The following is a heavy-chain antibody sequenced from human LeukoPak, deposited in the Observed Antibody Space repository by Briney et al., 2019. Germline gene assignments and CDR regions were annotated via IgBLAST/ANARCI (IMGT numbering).Heavy chain of an antibody. CDR3: ARFDFDFWSGRSFDP. D-gene: IGHD3-3*01. Sequence: ASVKVSCKASGYTFINYGITWVRQAPGQGLEWVGWISAYNGDTNYAQKLQGRVTMTTDTSTSTAYMELRSLRSDDTALYYRARFDFDFWSGRSFDPWGQGTLVTVSS. CDR2: ISAYNGDT. J-gene: IGHJ5*02. V-gene: IGHV1-18*01. CDR1: GYTFINYG.